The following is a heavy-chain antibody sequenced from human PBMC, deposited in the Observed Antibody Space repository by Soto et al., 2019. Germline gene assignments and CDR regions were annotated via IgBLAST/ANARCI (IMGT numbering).Heavy chain of an antibody. J-gene: IGHJ2*01. Sequence: QVQLQQWGAGLLKPSETLSLTCAVYGGSFSPYFWSWIRQPPGKGLEWIGEINHSGSTNYNPSLTRRATLSVDTSKNQVSLNLISVTAADTAVYYCARLASGWQYYYFDFWGRGTPVTVSS. CDR3: ARLASGWQYYYFDF. V-gene: IGHV4-34*01. CDR2: INHSGST. D-gene: IGHD6-19*01. CDR1: GGSFSPYF.